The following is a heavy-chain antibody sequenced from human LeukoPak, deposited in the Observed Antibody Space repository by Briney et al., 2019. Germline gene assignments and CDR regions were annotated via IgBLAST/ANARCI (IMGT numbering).Heavy chain of an antibody. Sequence: SETLSLTCAVYGGSFSGYYWSWIRQPPGKGLEWIGEINHSGSTNYNPSLKSRVTISVDTSKNQFSLKLSSVTAADTAVYYCARRRLRWFGEHPGWFDPWGQGTLVTVSS. V-gene: IGHV4-34*01. CDR1: GGSFSGYY. D-gene: IGHD3-10*01. J-gene: IGHJ5*02. CDR2: INHSGST. CDR3: ARRRLRWFGEHPGWFDP.